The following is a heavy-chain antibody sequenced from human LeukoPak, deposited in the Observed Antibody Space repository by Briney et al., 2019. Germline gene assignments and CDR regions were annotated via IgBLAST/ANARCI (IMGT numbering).Heavy chain of an antibody. CDR1: GYSISSGYY. J-gene: IGHJ6*03. CDR3: ARAMKGWYPTGDYYYYMDV. D-gene: IGHD6-19*01. CDR2: IYHSGST. V-gene: IGHV4-38-2*02. Sequence: PSETLSLTCTASGYSISSGYYWGWIRQPPGKGLEWIGSIYHSGSTYYNPSLKSRVTISVDTSKNQFSLKLSSVTAADTAVYYCARAMKGWYPTGDYYYYMDVWGKGTTVTVSS.